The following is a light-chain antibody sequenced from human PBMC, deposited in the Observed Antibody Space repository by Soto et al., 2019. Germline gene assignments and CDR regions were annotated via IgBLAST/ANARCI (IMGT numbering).Light chain of an antibody. CDR2: GNS. J-gene: IGLJ2*01. Sequence: QSVLTQPPSVSGAPGQRVTISCTGSSSNIGAGYDVHWYQQLPGTAPKLLIYGNSNRPSGVPDRFSGPKSGTSASLAITGLQAEDEADYYCQSYDSSLSGRGVVFGGGTKLTVL. CDR1: SSNIGAGYD. V-gene: IGLV1-40*01. CDR3: QSYDSSLSGRGVV.